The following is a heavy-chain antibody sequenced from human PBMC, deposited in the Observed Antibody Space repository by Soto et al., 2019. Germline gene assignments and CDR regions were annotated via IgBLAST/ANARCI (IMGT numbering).Heavy chain of an antibody. J-gene: IGHJ4*02. CDR2: IKQGGSQK. Sequence: GGSLRLSCAASGFTFSSYWRNWVRQTPGKGLEWVANIKQGGSQKYYVDSVKGRFTISRDNAHNSLFLQMNSLRAEDTAVYFGARGGHYDEWYLFDYWGQGSLVTVYS. V-gene: IGHV3-7*01. D-gene: IGHD3-3*01. CDR1: GFTFSSYW. CDR3: ARGGHYDEWYLFDY.